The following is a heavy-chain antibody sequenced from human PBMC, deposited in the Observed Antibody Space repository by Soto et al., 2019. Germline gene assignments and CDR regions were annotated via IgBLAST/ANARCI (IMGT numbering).Heavy chain of an antibody. Sequence: EVQLVETGGGLIQPGGSLRLSCAASGFTVSSNYMSWVRQAPGKGLEWVSVIYSGGSTYYADSVKGRFTISRDNSKNTLYLQMNSLRAEDTAVYYCARRLSGDYYWYFDLWGRGTLVTVSS. D-gene: IGHD4-17*01. CDR2: IYSGGST. CDR3: ARRLSGDYYWYFDL. V-gene: IGHV3-53*02. CDR1: GFTVSSNY. J-gene: IGHJ2*01.